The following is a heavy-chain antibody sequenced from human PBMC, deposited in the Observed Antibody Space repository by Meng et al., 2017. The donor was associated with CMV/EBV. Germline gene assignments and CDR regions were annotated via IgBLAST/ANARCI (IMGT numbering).Heavy chain of an antibody. J-gene: IGHJ6*02. CDR2: IRYDGSNK. D-gene: IGHD3-10*01. Sequence: GESLKISCAASGFTFSSYGMHWVRQAPGKGLEWVAFIRYDGSNKYYADSVKGRFTISRDNSKNTLYLQMNSLRAEDTAVYYCAKDSLVLNYYYYYGMDVWGHGTTVTVSS. V-gene: IGHV3-30*02. CDR1: GFTFSSYG. CDR3: AKDSLVLNYYYYYGMDV.